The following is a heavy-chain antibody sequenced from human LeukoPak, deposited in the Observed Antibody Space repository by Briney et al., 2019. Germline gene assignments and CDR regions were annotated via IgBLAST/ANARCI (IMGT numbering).Heavy chain of an antibody. D-gene: IGHD3-10*01. Sequence: PGGSLRLSCAASGFTFSDCTIYWVRQVSGKGLEWLGHIRNKANTYATAVAASVKGRFTIARDDSKNTAYLQMNSLKSEDTAVYYCSGWDGSYEYWGQGTLVTVSS. CDR2: IRNKANTYAT. J-gene: IGHJ4*02. CDR3: SGWDGSYEY. V-gene: IGHV3-73*01. CDR1: GFTFSDCT.